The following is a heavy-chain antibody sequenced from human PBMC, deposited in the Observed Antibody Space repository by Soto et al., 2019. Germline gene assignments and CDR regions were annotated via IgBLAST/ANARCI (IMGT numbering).Heavy chain of an antibody. CDR1: GFTFSSYS. CDR3: ARYIPSTLYYDFWSGYDAFDI. J-gene: IGHJ3*02. V-gene: IGHV3-21*01. D-gene: IGHD3-3*01. Sequence: GGSLRLSCAASGFTFSSYSMNWVRQAPGKGLEWVSSISSSSSYIYYADSVKGRFTISRDNAKNSLYLQMNSLRAEDTAVYYCARYIPSTLYYDFWSGYDAFDIWGQGTMVTVSS. CDR2: ISSSSSYI.